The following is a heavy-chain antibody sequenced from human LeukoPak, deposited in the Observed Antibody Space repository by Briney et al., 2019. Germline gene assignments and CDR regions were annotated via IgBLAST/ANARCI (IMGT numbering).Heavy chain of an antibody. D-gene: IGHD3-22*01. V-gene: IGHV4-34*01. J-gene: IGHJ4*02. CDR2: INHSGST. CDR1: GGSFSGYY. CDR3: ATRVYYDSSGYPFDY. Sequence: PSETLSLTCAVYGGSFSGYYWSWIRQPPGKGLEWIGEINHSGSTNYNPSLKSRVTISVDTSKNRFSLKLSSVTAADMAVYYCATRVYYDSSGYPFDYWGQGTLVTVSS.